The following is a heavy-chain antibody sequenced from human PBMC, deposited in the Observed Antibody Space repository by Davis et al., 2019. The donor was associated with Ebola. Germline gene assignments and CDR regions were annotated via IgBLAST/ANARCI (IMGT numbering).Heavy chain of an antibody. Sequence: MPGGSLRLSCAVYGGSFSGYYWSWIRQPPGKGLEWIGEINHSGSTNYNPSLKSRVTISVDTSKNQFSLKLSSVTAADTAEYYCARRPSSWYRKAFDIWGQGTMVTVSS. CDR2: INHSGST. CDR3: ARRPSSWYRKAFDI. CDR1: GGSFSGYY. D-gene: IGHD6-13*01. J-gene: IGHJ3*02. V-gene: IGHV4-34*01.